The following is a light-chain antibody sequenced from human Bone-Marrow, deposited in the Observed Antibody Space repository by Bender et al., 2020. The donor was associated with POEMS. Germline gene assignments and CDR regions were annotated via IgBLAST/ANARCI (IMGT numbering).Light chain of an antibody. V-gene: IGLV1-44*01. J-gene: IGLJ3*02. CDR3: SSRDDRLNGWV. CDR1: SSNFGNNA. CDR2: SNN. Sequence: QSVLTQPPSASGTPGQSVTISCSGTSSNFGNNAANWYQHVPGTAPKLLTYSNNPRRSGVPDRFSASASGTSASLALSGLHADDEADYYCSSRDDRLNGWVFGGGTKLTVL.